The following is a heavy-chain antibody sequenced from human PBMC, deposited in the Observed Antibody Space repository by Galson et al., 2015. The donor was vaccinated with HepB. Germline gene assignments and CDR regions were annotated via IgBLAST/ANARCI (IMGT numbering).Heavy chain of an antibody. V-gene: IGHV3-64*01. J-gene: IGHJ4*02. Sequence: SLRLSCAASGFTFSSYAVHWVRQAPGKGLEYVSAISSNGGSTYYANSVKGRFTISRDNSKNTLYLQMGSLRAEDMAVYYCARGGSSGFLGFDYWGQGTLVTVSS. CDR1: GFTFSSYA. CDR3: ARGGSSGFLGFDY. CDR2: ISSNGGST. D-gene: IGHD6-19*01.